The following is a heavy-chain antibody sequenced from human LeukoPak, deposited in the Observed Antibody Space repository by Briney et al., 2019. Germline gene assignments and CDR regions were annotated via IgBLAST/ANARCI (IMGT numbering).Heavy chain of an antibody. V-gene: IGHV4-34*01. CDR2: IYHSGST. J-gene: IGHJ4*02. CDR1: GGSFSGYY. CDR3: ARDGNSGSYLLDY. D-gene: IGHD1-26*01. Sequence: PSETLSLTCAVYGGSFSGYYWSWIRQPPGKGLEWIGEIYHSGSTNYNPSLKSRVTISVDKSKNQFSLKLSSVTAADTAVYYCARDGNSGSYLLDYWGQGTLVTVSS.